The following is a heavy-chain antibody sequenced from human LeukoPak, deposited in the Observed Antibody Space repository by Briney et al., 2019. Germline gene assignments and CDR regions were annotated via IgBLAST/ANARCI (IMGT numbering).Heavy chain of an antibody. CDR1: GFTFDDYG. CDR2: INWNGGST. V-gene: IGHV3-20*04. CDR3: AKSGLNRFDY. D-gene: IGHD2-15*01. Sequence: PGGSLRLSCAASGFTFDDYGMSWVRQAPGKGLEWVSGINWNGGSTGYADSVKGRFTISRDNAKNTLYLQMNSLRAEDTAVYYCAKSGLNRFDYWGQGTLVTVSS. J-gene: IGHJ4*02.